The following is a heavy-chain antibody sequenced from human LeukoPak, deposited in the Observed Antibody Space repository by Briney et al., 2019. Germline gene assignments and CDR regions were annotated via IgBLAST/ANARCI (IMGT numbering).Heavy chain of an antibody. CDR2: IKHDGSEK. J-gene: IGHJ4*02. D-gene: IGHD3-9*01. CDR1: GFTFSSYW. Sequence: GGSLRLSCAASGFTFSSYWMSWVRQAPGKGLEWVANIKHDGSEKYYVDSVKGRFTISRDNAKNSLYLQMNSLRPEDTAVYYCARGPDYDILADYFDYWGQGTLVTVSS. CDR3: ARGPDYDILADYFDY. V-gene: IGHV3-7*01.